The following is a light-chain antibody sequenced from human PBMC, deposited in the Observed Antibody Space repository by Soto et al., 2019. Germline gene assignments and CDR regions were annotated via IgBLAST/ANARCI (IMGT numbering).Light chain of an antibody. Sequence: QSVLTQPASVSGSPGQSITISCTGSSNDVGAFNYVSWYQQNPGKAPKVMIHEVRNRPSGVPNRFSGSKSGNTASLAISGLQAEDEAYYYCASKTTSSTVLFGGGTKLTVL. CDR2: EVR. V-gene: IGLV2-14*01. CDR3: ASKTTSSTVL. CDR1: SNDVGAFNY. J-gene: IGLJ2*01.